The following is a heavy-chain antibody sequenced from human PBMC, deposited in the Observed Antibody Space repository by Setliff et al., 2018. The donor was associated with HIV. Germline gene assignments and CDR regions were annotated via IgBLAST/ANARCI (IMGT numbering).Heavy chain of an antibody. CDR1: GGSVSNSAYY. CDR3: ARSVARDYWYFGH. D-gene: IGHD6-6*01. V-gene: IGHV4-39*01. CDR2: IYYSGST. Sequence: SETLSLTCTVSGGSVSNSAYYWGWIRQPTGKGLEWIGTIYYSGSTQYNPSFKSRVTISIDTSKNEFSLKLLSVTAADTAVYYCARSVARDYWYFGHWGRGTLVTVSS. J-gene: IGHJ2*01.